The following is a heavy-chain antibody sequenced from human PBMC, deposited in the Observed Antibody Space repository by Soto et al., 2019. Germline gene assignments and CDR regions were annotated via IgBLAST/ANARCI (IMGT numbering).Heavy chain of an antibody. CDR2: INHSGST. J-gene: IGHJ6*02. Sequence: QVQLQQWGAGLLKPSETLSLTCAVYGGSFSGYYWSWIRQPPGKGLEWIGEINHSGSTNYNPSRKSRGTISVDTSKNQFSLKLSSVTAADTAVYYCARGSDYYGSGSYYNSPQTTYYYYGMDVWGQGTTVTVSS. V-gene: IGHV4-34*01. D-gene: IGHD3-10*01. CDR1: GGSFSGYY. CDR3: ARGSDYYGSGSYYNSPQTTYYYYGMDV.